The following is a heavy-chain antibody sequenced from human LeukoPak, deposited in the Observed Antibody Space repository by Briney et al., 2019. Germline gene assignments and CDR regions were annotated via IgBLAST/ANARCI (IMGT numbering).Heavy chain of an antibody. J-gene: IGHJ4*02. CDR1: GGTFSTYA. Sequence: GASVKVSCKDSGGTFSTYAISWVRQAPGQGLEWMGGIIPIFGTANYAQKFQGRVTITTDESTSTAYMELSSLRSEDTAVYYCARRRRDGYLYDYWGQGTLVTVSS. CDR3: ARRRRDGYLYDY. CDR2: IIPIFGTA. D-gene: IGHD5-24*01. V-gene: IGHV1-69*05.